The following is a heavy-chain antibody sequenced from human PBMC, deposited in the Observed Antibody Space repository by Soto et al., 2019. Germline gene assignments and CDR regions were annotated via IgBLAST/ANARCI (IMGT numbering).Heavy chain of an antibody. CDR2: INPNSGGT. J-gene: IGHJ6*02. Sequence: ASVKVSCKASGYTFTGYYMHWVRQAPGQGLEWMGWINPNSGGTNYAQKFQGRVTMTRDTSISTAYMELSRLRSDDTAVYYCARSILXNIAAAGIYYYYYGMDVWGQGTTVTVSS. D-gene: IGHD6-13*01. CDR1: GYTFTGYY. V-gene: IGHV1-2*02. CDR3: ARSILXNIAAAGIYYYYYGMDV.